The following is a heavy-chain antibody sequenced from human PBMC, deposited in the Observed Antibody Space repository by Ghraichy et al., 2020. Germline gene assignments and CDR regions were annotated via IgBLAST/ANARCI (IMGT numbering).Heavy chain of an antibody. CDR3: ARDSLGSTTLGGVGATFDY. V-gene: IGHV1-69*13. CDR2: IIPIFGTA. CDR1: GGTFSSYA. D-gene: IGHD1-26*01. J-gene: IGHJ4*02. Sequence: SVKVSCKASGGTFSSYAISWVRQAPGQGLEWMGGIIPIFGTANYAQKFQGRVTITADESTSTAYMELSSLRSEDTAVYYCARDSLGSTTLGGVGATFDYWGQGTLVTVSS.